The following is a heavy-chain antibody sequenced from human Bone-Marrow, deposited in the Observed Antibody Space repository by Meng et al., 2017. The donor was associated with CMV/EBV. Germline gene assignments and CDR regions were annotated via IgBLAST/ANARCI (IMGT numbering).Heavy chain of an antibody. Sequence: SETLSLTCNVPGGSISRSNYYWGWIRQPPGKGLEWIGSIYYSGSTYYNPSLKSRVTISIDTSKNQFSLKLSSVTAADTAVYYCVHDYGDSQPGYWGQGTLVTVSS. CDR1: GGSISRSNYY. CDR2: IYYSGST. D-gene: IGHD4-17*01. CDR3: VHDYGDSQPGY. V-gene: IGHV4-39*07. J-gene: IGHJ4*02.